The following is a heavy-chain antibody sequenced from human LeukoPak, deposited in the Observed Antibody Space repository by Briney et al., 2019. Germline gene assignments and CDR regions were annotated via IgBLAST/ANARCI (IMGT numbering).Heavy chain of an antibody. J-gene: IGHJ4*02. Sequence: ASVKVSCKASGYTFTSYYMHWVRQAPGQGLEWMGWINPNSGGTNYAQRFQGRVTMTRDTSISTAYMELSRLRSDDTAVYYCARDLGGITTYDYWGQGTLVTVSS. CDR2: INPNSGGT. CDR1: GYTFTSYY. V-gene: IGHV1-2*02. D-gene: IGHD3-16*01. CDR3: ARDLGGITTYDY.